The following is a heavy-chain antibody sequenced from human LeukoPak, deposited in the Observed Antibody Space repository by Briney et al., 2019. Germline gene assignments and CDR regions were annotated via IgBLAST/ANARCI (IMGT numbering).Heavy chain of an antibody. V-gene: IGHV1-69*04. Sequence: SVKVSCKASGYTFTGYYMHWVRQAPGQGLEWMGRIIPILGIANYAQKFQGRVTITADKSTSTAYMELSSLRSEDTAVYYCAREEITFDPWGQGTLVTVSS. CDR2: IIPILGIA. CDR3: AREEITFDP. CDR1: GYTFTGYY. J-gene: IGHJ5*02. D-gene: IGHD1-14*01.